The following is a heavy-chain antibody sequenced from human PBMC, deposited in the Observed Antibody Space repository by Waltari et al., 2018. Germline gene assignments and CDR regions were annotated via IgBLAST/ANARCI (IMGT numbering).Heavy chain of an antibody. J-gene: IGHJ4*02. V-gene: IGHV1-69*12. CDR3: ARGSSSWFYFDY. D-gene: IGHD6-13*01. CDR1: GGPFSSYA. CDR2: IIPIFGTP. Sequence: QVQLVQSGAEVKNPGSSVKVSCKASGGPFSSYAISWVRQAPGQGLEWMGGIIPIFGTPNYAQKFQGRVTITADESTSTAYMELSSLRSEDTAVYYCARGSSSWFYFDYWGQGTLVTVSS.